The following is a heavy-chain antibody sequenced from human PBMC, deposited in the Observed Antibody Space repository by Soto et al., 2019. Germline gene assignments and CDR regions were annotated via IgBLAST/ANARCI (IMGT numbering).Heavy chain of an antibody. V-gene: IGHV6-1*01. CDR2: TYYRSKWYN. D-gene: IGHD2-8*01. Sequence: QVQLQQSGPGLVKPSQTLSLTCAISGDSVSSNSATWDWSRQSPSRGLEWLGRTYYRSKWYNDYAVSVKSRISINPDTSNNQLSLQLNSVTPDDTAVYYCARLIGNSWLDSWGQGTLVTVSS. CDR3: ARLIGNSWLDS. J-gene: IGHJ5*01. CDR1: GDSVSSNSAT.